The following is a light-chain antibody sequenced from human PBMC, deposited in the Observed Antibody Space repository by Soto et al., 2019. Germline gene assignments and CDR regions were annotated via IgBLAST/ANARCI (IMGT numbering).Light chain of an antibody. Sequence: SYELTQPPSVSVAPGQTARITCGGNSIGTKSVHWYQQKPGQAPVVVVYDDDDRPTGIPERFSGSNSGNTATLTISRVEAGDEADYYCQVWDSRSGHFVVFGGGTKLTVL. J-gene: IGLJ2*01. CDR1: SIGTKS. CDR3: QVWDSRSGHFVV. CDR2: DDD. V-gene: IGLV3-21*02.